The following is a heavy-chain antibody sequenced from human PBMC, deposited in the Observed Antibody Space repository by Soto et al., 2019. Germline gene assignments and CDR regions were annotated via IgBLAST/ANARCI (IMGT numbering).Heavy chain of an antibody. CDR3: AKDIQGYCSGGSCLFQH. CDR1: GFTFGTHG. D-gene: IGHD2-15*01. CDR2: LSYDGSNK. V-gene: IGHV3-30*18. Sequence: QVQLVESGGDVVQPGRSLRLSCAASGFTFGTHGMHWVRQAPGKGLEWVAVLSYDGSNKYYADSVKGRFTISRDNSKNTLYLQMNSLRAEDTSVYYCAKDIQGYCSGGSCLFQHWGQGTLVTVSS. J-gene: IGHJ1*01.